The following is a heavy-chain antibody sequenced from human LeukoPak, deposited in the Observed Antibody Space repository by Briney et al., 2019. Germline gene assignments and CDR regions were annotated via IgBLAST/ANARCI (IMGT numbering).Heavy chain of an antibody. CDR3: ARETSDTAMASYYFDQ. Sequence: SETLSLTCTVSGGSISTYYWSWIRQPAGKGLEWIGRIYMRGRTNYNPSLQSRVTMSVDTSKNQFSLKLRSVTDADTAVYYCARETSDTAMASYYFDQWGQGTLATVSS. V-gene: IGHV4-4*07. CDR1: GGSISTYY. J-gene: IGHJ4*02. CDR2: IYMRGRT. D-gene: IGHD5-18*01.